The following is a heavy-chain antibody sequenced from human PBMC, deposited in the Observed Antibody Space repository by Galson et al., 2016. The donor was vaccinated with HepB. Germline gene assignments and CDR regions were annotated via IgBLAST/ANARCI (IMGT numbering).Heavy chain of an antibody. Sequence: SETLSLTCGVSGGSISSRNWWSWVRQPPGKGLEWIGEIYHSGTTNYNPSLKSRVNISVDKSKNQFSLKLSSVTAADTAVYYCARRSGWTIPPIWGQGTMVTVSS. CDR2: IYHSGTT. CDR1: GGSISSRNW. J-gene: IGHJ3*02. CDR3: ARRSGWTIPPI. D-gene: IGHD6-19*01. V-gene: IGHV4-4*02.